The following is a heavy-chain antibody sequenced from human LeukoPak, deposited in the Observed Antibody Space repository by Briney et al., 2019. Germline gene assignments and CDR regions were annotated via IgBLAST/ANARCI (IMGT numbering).Heavy chain of an antibody. V-gene: IGHV3-23*01. CDR3: ARGDAYYDILTGYPRLDY. Sequence: TGGSLRLSCAASGFTFSSYGMSWVRQAPGKGLEWVSAISGSGGSTYYADSVKGRFTISRDNAKNFLYLQMNSLRAEDTAVYYCARGDAYYDILTGYPRLDYWGQGTLVTVSS. J-gene: IGHJ4*02. D-gene: IGHD3-9*01. CDR1: GFTFSSYG. CDR2: ISGSGGST.